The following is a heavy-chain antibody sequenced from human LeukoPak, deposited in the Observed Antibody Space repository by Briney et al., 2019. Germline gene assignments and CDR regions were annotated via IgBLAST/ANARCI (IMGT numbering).Heavy chain of an antibody. CDR1: GGSISSSSYY. V-gene: IGHV4-39*07. J-gene: IGHJ3*02. CDR3: ARTSIAARRANAFDI. CDR2: IYYSGST. D-gene: IGHD6-6*01. Sequence: SETLSLTCTVSGGSISSSSYYWGWIRQPPGKGLEWIGSIYYSGSTYYNPSLKSRVTISVDRSKNQFSLKLSSVTAADTAVYYCARTSIAARRANAFDIWGQGTMVTVSS.